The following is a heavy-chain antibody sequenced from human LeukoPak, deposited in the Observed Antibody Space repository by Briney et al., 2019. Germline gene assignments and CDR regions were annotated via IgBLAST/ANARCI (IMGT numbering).Heavy chain of an antibody. D-gene: IGHD6-6*01. J-gene: IGHJ4*02. CDR2: ISGSGGST. CDR1: GFTFSGYW. Sequence: SGGSLRLSCAASGFTFSGYWLSWVRQAPGKGLEWVSAISGSGGSTYYADSVKGRFTISRDNSKNMLYLQMTSLRAEDTAVYYCAKGEYSSSGAFDYWGQGTLVTVSS. CDR3: AKGEYSSSGAFDY. V-gene: IGHV3-23*01.